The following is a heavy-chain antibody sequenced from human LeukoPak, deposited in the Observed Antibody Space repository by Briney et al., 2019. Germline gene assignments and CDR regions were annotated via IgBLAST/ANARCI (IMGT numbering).Heavy chain of an antibody. CDR3: AREKDTALAVDY. CDR2: ISSSGSTI. D-gene: IGHD5-18*01. Sequence: GGSLRLSCAASGFTFSSYEMNWVRQAPGKGLEWVSYISSSGSTIYYADSVKGRFTIPRDNAKNSLYLQMNSLRAEDTAVYYCAREKDTALAVDYWGQGTLVTVSS. V-gene: IGHV3-48*03. CDR1: GFTFSSYE. J-gene: IGHJ4*02.